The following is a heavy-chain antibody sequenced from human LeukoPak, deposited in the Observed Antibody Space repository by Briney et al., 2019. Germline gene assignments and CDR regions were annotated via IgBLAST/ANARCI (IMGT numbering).Heavy chain of an antibody. Sequence: SQTLSLTCDVSGVSISSYWWSWVRKPAGKGLEWIGRIYTTGRTNYSPSFQSRVTMSIDMSKTHFSLPLRSVTAADTAVYYCARAGYTISAFHSDFWGQGAPVTVSS. J-gene: IGHJ4*02. D-gene: IGHD5-24*01. CDR2: IYTTGRT. CDR1: GVSISSYW. V-gene: IGHV4-4*07. CDR3: ARAGYTISAFHSDF.